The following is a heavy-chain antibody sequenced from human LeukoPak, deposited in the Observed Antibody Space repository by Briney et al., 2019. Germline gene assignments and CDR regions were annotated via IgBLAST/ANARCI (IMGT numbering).Heavy chain of an antibody. CDR1: GGSISSYY. CDR3: ARGTEMATTVFDY. Sequence: SETLSLTCTVSGGSISSYYWSWIRQPPGKGLEWIGNIYYSGSTNYNPSLKSRVTISVDTSKNQFSLKLSSVTAAGTAVYYCARGTEMATTVFDYWGQGTLVTVSS. J-gene: IGHJ4*02. CDR2: IYYSGST. D-gene: IGHD5-24*01. V-gene: IGHV4-59*01.